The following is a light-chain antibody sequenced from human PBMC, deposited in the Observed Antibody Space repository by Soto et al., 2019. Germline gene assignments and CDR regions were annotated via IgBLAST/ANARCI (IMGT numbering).Light chain of an antibody. CDR2: DNQ. CDR3: GTWDSSLTIGVI. V-gene: IGLV1-51*01. Sequence: QSVLTQPPSVSAAPGQKVSISCSGSSSNVGKNFVSWYQHVPGKAPKLLIYDNQKRPSGIPDRFSASKSGTLATLDITGLQTGDEADEYCGTWDSSLTIGVIFGGGTKLTVL. J-gene: IGLJ2*01. CDR1: SSNVGKNF.